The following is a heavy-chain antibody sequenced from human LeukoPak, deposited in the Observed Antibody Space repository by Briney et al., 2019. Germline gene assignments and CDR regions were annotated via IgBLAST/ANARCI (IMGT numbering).Heavy chain of an antibody. V-gene: IGHV1-8*01. CDR2: MNPNSGNT. J-gene: IGHJ6*02. Sequence: ASVKVSCKASGYTFTSYDINWVRQATGQGLEWVGWMNPNSGNTGYAQKFQGRVTMTRNTSISTAYMEPSSLRSEDTAVYYCARYLELELRIEYGMDVWGQGTTVTVSS. CDR3: ARYLELELRIEYGMDV. CDR1: GYTFTSYD. D-gene: IGHD1-7*01.